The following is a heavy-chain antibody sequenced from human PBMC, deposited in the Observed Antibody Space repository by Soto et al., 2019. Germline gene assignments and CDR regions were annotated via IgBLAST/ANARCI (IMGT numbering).Heavy chain of an antibody. D-gene: IGHD3-22*01. CDR2: ISGSGTAT. CDR1: GLSVSSSD. CDR3: AKTRLYDNNDYHRDGFDV. Sequence: EVHLVETGGGLIQPGGSLRLSCAASGLSVSSSDMSWVRQASGKGLEWVSGISGSGTATYYTDSVKGRFTVSRDNSKDTVFLQMNTLRVEDTAVYYCAKTRLYDNNDYHRDGFDVWGPGTVVTVS. V-gene: IGHV3-23*04. J-gene: IGHJ3*01.